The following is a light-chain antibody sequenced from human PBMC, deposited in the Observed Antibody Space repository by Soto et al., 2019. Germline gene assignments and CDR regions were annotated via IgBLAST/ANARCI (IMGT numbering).Light chain of an antibody. V-gene: IGKV1-5*01. Sequence: DIQMTQSPSTLPASVGDRVTITCRASQSIDRWLAWYQHKPGKAHKLLIYDASFLESVVPSRFSGSGSGTEFTLTISSLLPDDFATYYCQQYNRYWTFGQGTKVDIK. CDR3: QQYNRYWT. J-gene: IGKJ1*01. CDR2: DAS. CDR1: QSIDRW.